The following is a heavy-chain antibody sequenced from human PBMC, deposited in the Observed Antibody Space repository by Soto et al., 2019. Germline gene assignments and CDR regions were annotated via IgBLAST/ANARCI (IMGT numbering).Heavy chain of an antibody. Sequence: QVQLVQSGAEVKKPGASVKVSCKASGYTFTSYGISWVRQAPGQGLEWMGWISAYNGNTNYAQKRQGRATMTTDTSTSTAYMALRSLRSADTAVYYCAGEYYYGSGGAYWGQGTLVTVSS. CDR1: GYTFTSYG. CDR2: ISAYNGNT. D-gene: IGHD3-10*01. J-gene: IGHJ4*02. CDR3: AGEYYYGSGGAY. V-gene: IGHV1-18*01.